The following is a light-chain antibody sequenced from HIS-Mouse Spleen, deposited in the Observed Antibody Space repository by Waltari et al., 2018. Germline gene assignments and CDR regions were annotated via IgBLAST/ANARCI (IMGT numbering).Light chain of an antibody. CDR2: GNN. CDR1: SSNIGSNY. CDR3: AAWDDSLSGPNWV. V-gene: IGLV1-47*01. Sequence: QSVLTQPPSASGTPGQRVTISCSGSSSNIGSNYVYWYQQLPGTAPKLLIYGNNQRPSGGPDRCSGSKSGTSASLAISGLRSEDEAEYYCAAWDDSLSGPNWVFGGGTKLTVL. J-gene: IGLJ3*02.